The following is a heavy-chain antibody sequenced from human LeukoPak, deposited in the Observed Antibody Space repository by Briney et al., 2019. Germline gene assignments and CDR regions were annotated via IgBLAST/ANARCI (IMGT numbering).Heavy chain of an antibody. V-gene: IGHV3-48*03. CDR1: GFDFNTYE. D-gene: IGHD1-26*01. Sequence: GGSLRLSCVASGFDFNTYEMTWVRQAPGKGLEWVSYIGGTGETIYYADSVKGRFTVSRDNAKNSVYLQMNSLRTEDTAVYYCARDAPYLVGATYFDYWGQGTLVTVSS. CDR2: IGGTGETI. CDR3: ARDAPYLVGATYFDY. J-gene: IGHJ4*02.